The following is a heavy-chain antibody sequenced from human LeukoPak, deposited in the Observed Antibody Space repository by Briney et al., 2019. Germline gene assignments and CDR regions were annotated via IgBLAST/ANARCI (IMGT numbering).Heavy chain of an antibody. J-gene: IGHJ3*02. D-gene: IGHD2-21*02. Sequence: GGSLRLSCAASGFTFSSYAMHWVRQAPGKGLEYVSAISSNGGSTYYANSVKGRFTISRDNSKNTLYLQMGSLRAEDMAVYYCARDRENCGGDCYALGDAFDIWGQGTMVTVSS. CDR1: GFTFSSYA. CDR2: ISSNGGST. CDR3: ARDRENCGGDCYALGDAFDI. V-gene: IGHV3-64*01.